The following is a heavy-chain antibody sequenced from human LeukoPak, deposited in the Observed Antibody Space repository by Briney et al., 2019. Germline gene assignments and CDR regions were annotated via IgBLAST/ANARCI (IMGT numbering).Heavy chain of an antibody. CDR3: ARGRVLRYFDWFFEPFDY. J-gene: IGHJ4*02. V-gene: IGHV4-31*03. CDR2: IYYSGST. D-gene: IGHD3-9*01. CDR1: GGSISSGGYY. Sequence: SETLSLTCTVSGGSISSGGYYWSWIRQHPGKGLEWIGYIYYSGSTYYNPSLKSRVTISVDTSKNQFSLKLSSVTAVDTAVYYCARGRVLRYFDWFFEPFDYWGQGTLVTVSS.